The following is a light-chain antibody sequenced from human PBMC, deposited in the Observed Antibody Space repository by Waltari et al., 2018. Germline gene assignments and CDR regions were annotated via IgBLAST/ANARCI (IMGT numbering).Light chain of an antibody. J-gene: IGLJ2*01. CDR2: DVT. CDR3: GSYTITSLVV. CDR1: GPDIGYSHY. Sequence: QSALTQPASVSGSPGQSITISCTRAGPDIGYSHYVSWYQQHPGKAPNLFIYDVTNRPSGVSDRFSGSKSGNTASLIISGLQAGDEADYYCGSYTITSLVVFGGGTRLTVL. V-gene: IGLV2-14*03.